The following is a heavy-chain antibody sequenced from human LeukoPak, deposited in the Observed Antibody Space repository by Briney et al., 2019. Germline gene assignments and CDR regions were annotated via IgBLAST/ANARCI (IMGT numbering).Heavy chain of an antibody. Sequence: PGGSLRLSCAASGFTFSNAWMSWVRQAPGKGVEWVGFIRSKAYGGTTKHAASVKGRFTISRDDSRSFAYLQMNSLKTEDTAVYYCTRRYNYDSSGYVRDAFDIWGQGTMVTVSS. J-gene: IGHJ3*02. CDR1: GFTFSNAW. CDR2: IRSKAYGGTT. D-gene: IGHD3-22*01. V-gene: IGHV3-49*04. CDR3: TRRYNYDSSGYVRDAFDI.